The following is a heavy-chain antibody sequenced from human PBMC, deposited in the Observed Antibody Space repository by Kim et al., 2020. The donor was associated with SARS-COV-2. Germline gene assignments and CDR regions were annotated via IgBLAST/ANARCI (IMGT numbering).Heavy chain of an antibody. J-gene: IGHJ5*02. Sequence: SETLSLTCTVSGGSISSGGYYWSWIRQHPGKGLEWIGYIYYSGRTYYNPSLMSRVTISVDTSKHQFSLKLSSVTAADTAVYYCVRDFRQYSSGWSSPFDPWRQGTLVTVSS. CDR1: GGSISSGGYY. CDR3: VRDFRQYSSGWSSPFDP. CDR2: IYYSGRT. D-gene: IGHD6-19*01. V-gene: IGHV4-31*03.